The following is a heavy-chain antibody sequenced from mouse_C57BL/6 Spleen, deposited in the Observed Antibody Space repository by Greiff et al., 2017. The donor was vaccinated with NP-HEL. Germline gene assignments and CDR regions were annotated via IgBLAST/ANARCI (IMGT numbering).Heavy chain of an antibody. V-gene: IGHV1-72*01. CDR2: IDPNSGGT. CDR3: ARSSVRSSSYAMAY. J-gene: IGHJ4*01. Sequence: QVQLQQPGAELVKPGASVKLSCKASGYTFTSYWMHWVKQRPGRGLEWIGRIDPNSGGTTYNEKFKSKATLTVDKPASTAYMQLSSLTSEDSAVYYCARSSVRSSSYAMAYWGQGTSVTVSS. CDR1: GYTFTSYW. D-gene: IGHD1-1*01.